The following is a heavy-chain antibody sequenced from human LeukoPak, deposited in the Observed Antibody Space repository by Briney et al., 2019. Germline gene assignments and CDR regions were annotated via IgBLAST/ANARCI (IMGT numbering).Heavy chain of an antibody. Sequence: GASVKVSCKSSGHTFTSYGINWVRQAPGQGLEWMGWISVYNGNTYYGQKFQGRITMTTDTSTSTAYMDLRSLRSDDTAVYYCASAQEIAVAGSYFDYWGQGTLVTVSS. CDR1: GHTFTSYG. J-gene: IGHJ4*02. V-gene: IGHV1-18*01. CDR3: ASAQEIAVAGSYFDY. CDR2: ISVYNGNT. D-gene: IGHD6-19*01.